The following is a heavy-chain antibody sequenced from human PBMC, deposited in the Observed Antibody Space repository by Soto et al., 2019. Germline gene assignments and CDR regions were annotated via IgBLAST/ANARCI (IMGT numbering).Heavy chain of an antibody. V-gene: IGHV5-10-1*01. J-gene: IGHJ5*02. D-gene: IGHD3-10*01. CDR2: IDPSDSHT. CDR3: ANLWFGESTPRNWFDP. Sequence: GESLKISCKGSGYIFTNYWITWVRQMPGKGLEWMGRIDPSDSHTNYSPSFQGHVTMSADKSISTAYLQMNSLRAEDTAVYYCANLWFGESTPRNWFDPWGQGTLVTVSS. CDR1: GYIFTNYW.